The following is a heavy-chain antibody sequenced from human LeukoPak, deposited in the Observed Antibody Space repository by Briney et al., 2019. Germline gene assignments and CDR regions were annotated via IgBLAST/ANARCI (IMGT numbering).Heavy chain of an antibody. CDR2: INPNSGGT. CDR1: GCTFTGYY. Sequence: GASVKVSCKASGCTFTGYYMHWVRQAPGQGLEWMGWINPNSGGTNYAQKLQGRVTMTRDTSISTAYMELSRLRSDDTAVYYCARDSVVVVAATEDAFDIWGQGTLVTVSS. D-gene: IGHD2-15*01. V-gene: IGHV1-2*02. J-gene: IGHJ3*02. CDR3: ARDSVVVVAATEDAFDI.